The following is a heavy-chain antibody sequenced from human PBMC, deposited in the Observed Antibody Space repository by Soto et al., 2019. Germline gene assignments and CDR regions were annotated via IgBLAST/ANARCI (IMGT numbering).Heavy chain of an antibody. J-gene: IGHJ6*02. CDR1: GFTFSSYS. Sequence: ESGGGLVKPGGSLRLSCAASGFTFSSYSMNWVRQAPGKGLEWVSSISSSSSYIYYADSVKGRFTISRDNAKNSLYLQMNSLRAEDTAVYYCARDGSYDFWSGYWGGYYYYGMDVWGQGTTVTVSS. CDR3: ARDGSYDFWSGYWGGYYYYGMDV. D-gene: IGHD3-3*01. V-gene: IGHV3-21*01. CDR2: ISSSSSYI.